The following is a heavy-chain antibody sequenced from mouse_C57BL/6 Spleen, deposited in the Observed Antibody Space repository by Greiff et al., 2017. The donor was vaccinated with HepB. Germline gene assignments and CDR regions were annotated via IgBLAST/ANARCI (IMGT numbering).Heavy chain of an antibody. V-gene: IGHV1-64*01. D-gene: IGHD2-1*01. CDR3: AITEGNYFAY. Sequence: QVQLQQPGAELVKPGASVKLSCKASGYTFTSYWMHWVKQRPGQGLQWIGMIHPNSGSTNYNEKFKSKATLTVDKSSSTAYMQLSSLTSEDSAVYYCAITEGNYFAYWGQGTLVTVSA. CDR2: IHPNSGST. CDR1: GYTFTSYW. J-gene: IGHJ3*01.